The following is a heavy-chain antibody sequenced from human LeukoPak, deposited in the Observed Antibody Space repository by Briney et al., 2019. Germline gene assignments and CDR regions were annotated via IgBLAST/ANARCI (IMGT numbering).Heavy chain of an antibody. CDR2: ISGDGGST. J-gene: IGHJ6*02. CDR3: AKDFSSGTYYPYYYYGMDV. D-gene: IGHD3-10*01. Sequence: SGGSLSLSCAASGFTFDDYAMHWVRQAPGKGLEWVSLISGDGGSTYYADSVKGRFTISRDTSKNSLYLQMNSLRTEDTALYYCAKDFSSGTYYPYYYYGMDVWGQGTTVTVSS. V-gene: IGHV3-43*02. CDR1: GFTFDDYA.